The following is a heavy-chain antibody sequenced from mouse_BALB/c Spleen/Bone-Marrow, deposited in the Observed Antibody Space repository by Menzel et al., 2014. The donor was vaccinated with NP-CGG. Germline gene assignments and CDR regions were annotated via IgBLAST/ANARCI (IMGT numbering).Heavy chain of an antibody. CDR1: GFTFNTYA. CDR3: VRQGIAYWYNDV. J-gene: IGHJ1*01. CDR2: IRSKSNNYAT. V-gene: IGHV10-1*02. Sequence: EVQLVESGGGLVQPKGSLKLSCAASGFTFNTYAMNWVRQAPGKGLEWVARIRSKSNNYATYYADSVKDRFTISRDDSQSMLYLQMSNLKTEDTAMYDCVRQGIAYWYNDVWGAGTTVTGTS.